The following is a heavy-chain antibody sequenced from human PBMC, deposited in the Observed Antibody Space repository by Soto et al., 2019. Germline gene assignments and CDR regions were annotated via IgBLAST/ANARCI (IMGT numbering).Heavy chain of an antibody. CDR3: ARVSSGYDLGY. D-gene: IGHD5-12*01. Sequence: QVQLVESGGGVVQPGRSLRLSCAASGFTFSRYAMHWVRHAPGKGLEWVAVIWYDGSNKYYADSVKGRFTISRDNSKNTLYLQMNSLRAEYTAVYYYARVSSGYDLGYWGQGTLVTVST. J-gene: IGHJ4*02. CDR1: GFTFSRYA. V-gene: IGHV3-33*01. CDR2: IWYDGSNK.